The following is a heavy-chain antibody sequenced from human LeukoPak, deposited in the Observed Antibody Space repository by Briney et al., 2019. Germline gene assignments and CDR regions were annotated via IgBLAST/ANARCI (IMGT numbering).Heavy chain of an antibody. Sequence: PGGSLRLSCAASGFTFSSYGMHWVRQAPGKGLEWVAVIWYDGSNKYYADSVKGRFTTSRDNSKNTLYLQMNSLRAEDTAVYYCAREPFVVVPAATPYYYYGMDVWGQGTTVTVSS. V-gene: IGHV3-33*01. D-gene: IGHD2-2*01. CDR2: IWYDGSNK. CDR3: AREPFVVVPAATPYYYYGMDV. CDR1: GFTFSSYG. J-gene: IGHJ6*02.